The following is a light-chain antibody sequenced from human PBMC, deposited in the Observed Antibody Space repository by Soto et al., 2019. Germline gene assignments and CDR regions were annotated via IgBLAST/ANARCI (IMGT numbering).Light chain of an antibody. CDR1: QSISVW. CDR3: QQYNSYSPT. V-gene: IGKV1-5*03. CDR2: KAS. Sequence: DIQMTQSPSTLSASAGDRVTITCRASQSISVWLAWYQQKAGKAPNLLIYKASRLESGVPSRFSGSGSEAEFTLTFSGLKPGDSATYYCQQYNSYSPTLGQGTKVDIK. J-gene: IGKJ1*01.